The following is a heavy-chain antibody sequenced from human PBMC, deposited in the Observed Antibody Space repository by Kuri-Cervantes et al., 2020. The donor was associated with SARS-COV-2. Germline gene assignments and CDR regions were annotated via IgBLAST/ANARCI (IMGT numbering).Heavy chain of an antibody. CDR1: GFTFSTYA. J-gene: IGHJ6*02. CDR3: ARAPGGGMDV. D-gene: IGHD3-10*01. Sequence: GGSLRLSCAASGFTFSTYAMSWVRQAPGEGLEWVSGISGSGDSTYYADSVKGRFTVSRDNSKNTLYLQMNSLRAEDTAVYYCARAPGGGMDVWGQGTTVTVSS. V-gene: IGHV3-23*01. CDR2: ISGSGDST.